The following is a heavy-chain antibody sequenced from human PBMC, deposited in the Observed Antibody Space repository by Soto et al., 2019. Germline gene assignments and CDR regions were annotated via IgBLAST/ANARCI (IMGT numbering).Heavy chain of an antibody. CDR2: IYYSGST. D-gene: IGHD6-6*01. Sequence: SETLSLTCTVSGGSISSSSYYWGWIRQPPGKGLEWIGSIYYSGSTYYNPSLKSRVTISVDTSKNQFSLKLSSVTAADTAVYYCARLLSPFYSSSSYFDYWGQGTLVTVS. CDR1: GGSISSSSYY. CDR3: ARLLSPFYSSSSYFDY. J-gene: IGHJ4*02. V-gene: IGHV4-39*01.